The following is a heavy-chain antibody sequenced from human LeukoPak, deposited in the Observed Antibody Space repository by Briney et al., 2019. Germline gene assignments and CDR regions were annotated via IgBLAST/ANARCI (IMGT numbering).Heavy chain of an antibody. Sequence: GGSLRLSCAASGFTLSNYEMNWARQAPGKGLEWLSYISSSGTTRYYADSVKGRFTISRDNAKNSLYLQMNSLRAEDTALCYCARGRYNWNDPTFMDVWGQGTTVSVSS. V-gene: IGHV3-48*03. J-gene: IGHJ6*02. D-gene: IGHD1-1*01. CDR1: GFTLSNYE. CDR3: ARGRYNWNDPTFMDV. CDR2: ISSSGTTR.